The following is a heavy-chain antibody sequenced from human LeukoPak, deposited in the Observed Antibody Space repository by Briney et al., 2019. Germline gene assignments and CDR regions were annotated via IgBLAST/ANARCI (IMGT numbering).Heavy chain of an antibody. D-gene: IGHD3-22*01. CDR1: GGTFSSYA. Sequence: SVKVSCKASGGTFSSYAISWVRQAPGQGLEWMGRIIPIFGTANYAQKFQGRVTITTDEPTSTAYMELSSLRSEDTAVYYCARDQGGYYDSSGYYDYWGQGTLVTISS. V-gene: IGHV1-69*05. CDR3: ARDQGGYYDSSGYYDY. J-gene: IGHJ4*02. CDR2: IIPIFGTA.